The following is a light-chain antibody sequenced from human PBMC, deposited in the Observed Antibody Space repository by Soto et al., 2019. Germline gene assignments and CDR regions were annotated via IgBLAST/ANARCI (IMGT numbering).Light chain of an antibody. V-gene: IGKV1-39*01. CDR2: AAS. Sequence: DIQMTRSPSSLSASVEDRVIITCRASQSISNHLNWYQQKPGKAPKLLIFAASSLQSGVPSRFSGSRSGPDFTLTISSLQPEDFATYYCQQSYSSPPTFGGGTKVDIK. CDR1: QSISNH. J-gene: IGKJ4*02. CDR3: QQSYSSPPT.